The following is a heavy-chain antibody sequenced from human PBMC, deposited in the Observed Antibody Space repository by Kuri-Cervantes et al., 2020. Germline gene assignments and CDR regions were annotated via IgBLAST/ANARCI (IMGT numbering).Heavy chain of an antibody. Sequence: GGSLRLSCAASGFTFSSYWMHWVRQAPGKGLVWVSRINSDGSSTSYADSVKGRFTISRDNAKNTLYLQMNSLRAEDTALYYCAKDKGRGRDGYNYYFDYWGQGTLVTVSS. CDR2: INSDGSST. V-gene: IGHV3-74*01. J-gene: IGHJ4*02. D-gene: IGHD5-24*01. CDR3: AKDKGRGRDGYNYYFDY. CDR1: GFTFSSYW.